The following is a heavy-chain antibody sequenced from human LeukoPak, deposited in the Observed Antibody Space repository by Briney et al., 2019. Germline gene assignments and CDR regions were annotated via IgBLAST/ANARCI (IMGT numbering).Heavy chain of an antibody. D-gene: IGHD3-3*01. CDR3: AKGGDYDSWSGYEIHFDY. Sequence: HSGGSLRLSCAASGFTFSSYAMNWVRQAPGKGLEWVSTITGSGGSTYYADSVKGRFTISRDNSKNTLYLQLNSLRAEDTAVYYCAKGGDYDSWSGYEIHFDYWGQGTLVTVSS. J-gene: IGHJ4*02. V-gene: IGHV3-23*01. CDR1: GFTFSSYA. CDR2: ITGSGGST.